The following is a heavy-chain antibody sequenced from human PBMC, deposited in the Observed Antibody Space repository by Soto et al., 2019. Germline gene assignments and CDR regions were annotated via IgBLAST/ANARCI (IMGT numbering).Heavy chain of an antibody. Sequence: SVKVSCKASGGTLSSYAISWVRQAPGQGLEWMGGIIPIFGTANYAQKFQGRVTITADEPTSTAYMELSSLRSEDTAVYYCARALKTVDLVDTNPYYYYGLDVWGQGTTATVSS. CDR2: IIPIFGTA. D-gene: IGHD5-12*01. J-gene: IGHJ6*02. CDR3: ARALKTVDLVDTNPYYYYGLDV. V-gene: IGHV1-69*13. CDR1: GGTLSSYA.